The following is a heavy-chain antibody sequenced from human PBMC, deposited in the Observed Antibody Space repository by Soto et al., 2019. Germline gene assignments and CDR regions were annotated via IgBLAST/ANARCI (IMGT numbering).Heavy chain of an antibody. D-gene: IGHD2-15*01. CDR2: ISSSGSTI. CDR3: ARAGYCSGGSCYPPLNYYYGMDV. V-gene: IGHV3-11*04. CDR1: GFTFSDYY. J-gene: IGHJ6*02. Sequence: GGSLRLSCAASGFTFSDYYMSWIRQAQGKGLEWVSYISSSGSTIYYADSVKGRFTISRDNAKNSLYLQMNSLRAEDTAVYYCARAGYCSGGSCYPPLNYYYGMDVWGQGTTVTVSS.